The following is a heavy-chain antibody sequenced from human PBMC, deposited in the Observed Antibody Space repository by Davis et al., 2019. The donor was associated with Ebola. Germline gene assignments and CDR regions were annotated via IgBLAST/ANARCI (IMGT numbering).Heavy chain of an antibody. CDR2: IIPIFGTA. CDR1: GGTFSSYA. Sequence: AASVKVSCKASGGTFSSYAISWVRQAPGQGLEWMGGIIPIFGTANYAQKFQGRVTITADESTSTAYMELSSLRAEDTAVYYCARDLGDYVASEIYYYYYGMDVWGQGTTVTVSS. J-gene: IGHJ6*02. D-gene: IGHD4-17*01. V-gene: IGHV1-69*13. CDR3: ARDLGDYVASEIYYYYYGMDV.